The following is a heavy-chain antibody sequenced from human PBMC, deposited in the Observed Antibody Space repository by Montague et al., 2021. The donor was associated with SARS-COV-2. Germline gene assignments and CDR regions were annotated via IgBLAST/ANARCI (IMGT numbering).Heavy chain of an antibody. CDR1: GGSFSGYY. J-gene: IGHJ6*02. D-gene: IGHD2-15*01. CDR3: ARGPVDDNCSGGSCYSRYYYGMDV. Sequence: SETLSLTCAVYGGSFSGYYWSWIRQPPGKGLEWIGEINHSGSTNYNPSLKSRVTISVDTSKNQFSLKLSSVTAADTVVYYCARGPVDDNCSGGSCYSRYYYGMDVWGQGTTVTVSS. V-gene: IGHV4-34*01. CDR2: INHSGST.